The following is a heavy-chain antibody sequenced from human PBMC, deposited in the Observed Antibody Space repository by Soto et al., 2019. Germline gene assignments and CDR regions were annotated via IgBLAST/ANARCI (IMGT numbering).Heavy chain of an antibody. CDR3: ASVNRDDAFDI. J-gene: IGHJ3*02. V-gene: IGHV3-33*01. Sequence: GGSLRLSCAASGFTFSSYGMHWVRQAPGKGLEWVAVIWYDGSNKYYADPVKGRFTISRDNSKNTLYLQMNSLRAEDTAVYYCASVNRDDAFDIWGQGTMVTVSS. CDR2: IWYDGSNK. CDR1: GFTFSSYG.